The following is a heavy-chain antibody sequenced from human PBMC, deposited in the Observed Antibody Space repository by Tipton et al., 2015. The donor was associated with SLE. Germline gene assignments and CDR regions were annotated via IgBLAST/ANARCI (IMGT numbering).Heavy chain of an antibody. CDR2: ISGSGGST. CDR3: AKEGTIFGVVTDNWFDP. Sequence: SLRLSCAASGFTFSSYAMSWVRQAPGKGLEWVSAISGSGGSTYYADSVKGRFTISRDNSKNTLYLQMNSLRAEDTAVYYCAKEGTIFGVVTDNWFDPWGQGTLVTVSS. CDR1: GFTFSSYA. D-gene: IGHD3-3*01. J-gene: IGHJ5*02. V-gene: IGHV3-23*01.